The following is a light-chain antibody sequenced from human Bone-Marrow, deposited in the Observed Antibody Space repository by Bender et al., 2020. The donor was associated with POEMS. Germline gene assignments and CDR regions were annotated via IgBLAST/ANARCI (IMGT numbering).Light chain of an antibody. CDR3: AVWDDSLSAML. CDR2: RDS. J-gene: IGLJ2*01. CDR1: TSNIGTKP. Sequence: QSVLTQPPSASGTPGQRLTISCSGSTSNIGTKPVSWYQQVTGAPPKLVIYRDSQRPSGVPRRFAGSKSGTSASLDMSGLQSEDEADYYCAVWDDSLSAMLFGGGTKLTVL. V-gene: IGLV1-44*01.